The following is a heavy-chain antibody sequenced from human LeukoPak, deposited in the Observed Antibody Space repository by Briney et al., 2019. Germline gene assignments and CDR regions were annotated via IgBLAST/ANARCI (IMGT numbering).Heavy chain of an antibody. J-gene: IGHJ4*02. CDR1: GGTFSSYA. Sequence: ASVKVSCKASGGTFSSYAISWVRQAPGQGLEWMGGIIPIFGTANYAQKFQGRVTITRDTSASTAYMELSSLRSEDTAVYYCARDDDRGYSYGYGYWGQGTLVTVSS. D-gene: IGHD5-18*01. V-gene: IGHV1-69*05. CDR3: ARDDDRGYSYGYGY. CDR2: IIPIFGTA.